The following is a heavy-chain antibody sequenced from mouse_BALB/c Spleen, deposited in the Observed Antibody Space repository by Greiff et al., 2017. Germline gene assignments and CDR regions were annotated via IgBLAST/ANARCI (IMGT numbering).Heavy chain of an antibody. Sequence: EVQLQQSGAELVRSGASVKLSCTASGFNIKDYYMHWVKQRPEQGLEWIGWIDPENGDTEYAPKFQGKATMTADTSSNTAYMQLSSLTSEDSAVYYCARNYGYFDYWGQGTTLTVSS. V-gene: IGHV14-4*02. CDR2: IDPENGDT. CDR3: ARNYGYFDY. CDR1: GFNIKDYY. D-gene: IGHD1-1*01. J-gene: IGHJ2*01.